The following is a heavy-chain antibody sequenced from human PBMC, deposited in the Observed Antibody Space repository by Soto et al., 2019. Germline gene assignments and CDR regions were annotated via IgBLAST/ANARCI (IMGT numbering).Heavy chain of an antibody. CDR3: AKVKYDSSGYYRNFDY. CDR1: GGTFSSYA. Sequence: SVKVSCKXSGGTFSSYASSWVRLDPGQGLEWVGGIIPRFGTANYAQKFQGRVTITADESTSTAYMELSSLRSEDTAMYYCAKVKYDSSGYYRNFDYWGQGTLVTVSS. CDR2: IIPRFGTA. J-gene: IGHJ4*02. D-gene: IGHD3-22*01. V-gene: IGHV1-69*13.